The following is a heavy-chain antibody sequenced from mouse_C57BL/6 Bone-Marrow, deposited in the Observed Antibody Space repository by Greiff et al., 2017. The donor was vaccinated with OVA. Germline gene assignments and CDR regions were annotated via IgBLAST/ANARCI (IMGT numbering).Heavy chain of an antibody. V-gene: IGHV1-81*01. Sequence: VKLQQSGAELARPGASVKLSCKASGYTFTSYGISWVKQRTGQGLEWIGEIYPRSGNTYYNEKFKGKATLTADKSSSTAYMELRSLTSEDSAVYFCARQLRLPPMDYWGQGTSVTVSS. J-gene: IGHJ4*01. CDR1: GYTFTSYG. CDR2: IYPRSGNT. CDR3: ARQLRLPPMDY. D-gene: IGHD3-2*02.